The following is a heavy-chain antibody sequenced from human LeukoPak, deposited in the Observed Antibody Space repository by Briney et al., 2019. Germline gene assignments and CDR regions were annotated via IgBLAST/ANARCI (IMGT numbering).Heavy chain of an antibody. CDR1: GFTVSNAW. V-gene: IGHV3-15*01. CDR2: IKSNSAGGAT. Sequence: PGGSLRLSCAASGFTVSNAWMSWVRQAPGKGLEWVGRIKSNSAGGATDFAAPVKGRFTMSRDDSKNTLFLQMNSLKGEDTAVYYCTTDKFSSGWYGGFDSWGQGTLVTVSS. D-gene: IGHD6-19*01. J-gene: IGHJ4*02. CDR3: TTDKFSSGWYGGFDS.